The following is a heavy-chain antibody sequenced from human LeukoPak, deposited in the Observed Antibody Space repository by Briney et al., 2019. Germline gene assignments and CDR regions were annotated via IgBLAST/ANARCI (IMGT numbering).Heavy chain of an antibody. CDR3: TRPNYGDYADDY. J-gene: IGHJ4*02. Sequence: GGSLKLSCAASGFTFSGSAMHWVRRASGKGLEWVGRIRSKAKNYETTYAPSVKGRFAISRDDSKNTAFLQMNGLKTEDTAMYYCTRPNYGDYADDYWGQGTLVTVSS. V-gene: IGHV3-73*01. CDR1: GFTFSGSA. D-gene: IGHD4-17*01. CDR2: IRSKAKNYET.